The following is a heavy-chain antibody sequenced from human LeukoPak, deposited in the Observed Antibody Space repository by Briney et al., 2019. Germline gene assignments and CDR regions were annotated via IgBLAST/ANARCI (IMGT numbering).Heavy chain of an antibody. CDR1: GFTFSSYS. CDR3: ARDLERSDMVRRRDYYYMDV. J-gene: IGHJ6*03. CDR2: ISTSTTTI. D-gene: IGHD3-10*01. Sequence: GGSLRLSCEASGFTFSSYSMNWVRQAPGKGLEWISYISTSTTTIYYANSVKGRFTISRDNAKKSLYLQMNSLRVEDTGVYYCARDLERSDMVRRRDYYYMDVWGKGTTVTVSS. V-gene: IGHV3-48*01.